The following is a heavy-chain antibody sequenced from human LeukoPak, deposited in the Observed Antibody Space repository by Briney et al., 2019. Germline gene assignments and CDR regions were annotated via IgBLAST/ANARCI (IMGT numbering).Heavy chain of an antibody. J-gene: IGHJ3*02. CDR3: AREPRYSDWGAFDI. V-gene: IGHV4-34*01. CDR1: GVSFSGYY. D-gene: IGHD5-18*01. Sequence: PSETLSLTCAVYGVSFSGYYWSWIRQPLGKGLEWIGEINHSGSTNYNPSLKSRVTISVDTSKNQFSLKLNSVTAADTAVYFCAREPRYSDWGAFDIWGQGTMVTVSS. CDR2: INHSGST.